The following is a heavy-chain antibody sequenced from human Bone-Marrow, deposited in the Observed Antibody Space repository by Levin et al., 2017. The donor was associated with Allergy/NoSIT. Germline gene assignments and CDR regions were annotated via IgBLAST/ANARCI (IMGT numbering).Heavy chain of an antibody. CDR2: ISGSGGST. J-gene: IGHJ4*02. CDR3: ARGYSRLGGY. Sequence: GESLKISCAASGFTFSSYAMSWVRQAPGKGLEWVSAISGSGGSTYYADSVKGRFTISRDNSKNTLYLQMNSLRAEDTAVYYCARGYSRLGGYWGQGTLVTVSS. V-gene: IGHV3-23*01. CDR1: GFTFSSYA. D-gene: IGHD6-13*01.